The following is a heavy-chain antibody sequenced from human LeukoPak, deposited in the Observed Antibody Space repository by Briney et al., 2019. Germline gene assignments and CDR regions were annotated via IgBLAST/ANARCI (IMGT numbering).Heavy chain of an antibody. Sequence: GASVKVSCTASGYTFTGYYMHWVRQAPGQGLEWMGWINPNSGGTNYAQKFQGRVTMTRDTSISTAYMELSRLRSDDTAVYYCASSSADIVVVPAASPYYYYMDVWGKGTTVTVSS. V-gene: IGHV1-2*02. CDR1: GYTFTGYY. CDR3: ASSSADIVVVPAASPYYYYMDV. D-gene: IGHD2-2*01. J-gene: IGHJ6*03. CDR2: INPNSGGT.